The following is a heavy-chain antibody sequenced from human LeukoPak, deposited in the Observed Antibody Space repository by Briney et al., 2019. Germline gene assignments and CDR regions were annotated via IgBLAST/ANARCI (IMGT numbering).Heavy chain of an antibody. J-gene: IGHJ4*02. Sequence: SVKVSCKASGGIFSSYAINWGRQAPRHGLEWMGRIIPIFGSATYAQKFQGRVTITADKSTRTAYMELSSLRSEDTALYYCAKGSRLREGGSYRFWGQGTLVTVSS. V-gene: IGHV1-69*06. CDR3: AKGSRLREGGSYRF. CDR1: GGIFSSYA. CDR2: IIPIFGSA. D-gene: IGHD3-16*02.